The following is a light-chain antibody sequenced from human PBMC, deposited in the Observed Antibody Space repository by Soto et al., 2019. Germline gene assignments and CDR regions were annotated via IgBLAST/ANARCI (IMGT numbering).Light chain of an antibody. Sequence: EIVMTQSPATLSVSPGETAALSCRASQSISNNLAWYQQKPGQAPRLLIYAASTRATGSPARFSGSGSGTEXXPXIXXLQSEEFAIYYCQLYNIWPPHTVGQGTKNHNWPQDSFGKGTKVEMK. CDR2: AAS. V-gene: IGKV3-15*01. J-gene: IGKJ2*03. CDR3: QLYNIWPPHTVGQGTKNHNWPQDS. CDR1: QSISNN.